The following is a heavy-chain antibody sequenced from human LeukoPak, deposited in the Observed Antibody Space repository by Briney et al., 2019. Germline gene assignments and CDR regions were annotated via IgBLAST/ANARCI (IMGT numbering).Heavy chain of an antibody. D-gene: IGHD6-13*01. Sequence: PGGSLRLSCAASGFTFSDYYMRWIRQAPGKGLERVSYISSSGSTIYYADSVKGRFTISRDNAKNSLYLQMNSLRGEDTAVYYCATVTALSIEAANRGVGAFDSWGQGTMVTVSS. CDR1: GFTFSDYY. J-gene: IGHJ3*02. CDR3: ATVTALSIEAANRGVGAFDS. V-gene: IGHV3-11*04. CDR2: ISSSGSTI.